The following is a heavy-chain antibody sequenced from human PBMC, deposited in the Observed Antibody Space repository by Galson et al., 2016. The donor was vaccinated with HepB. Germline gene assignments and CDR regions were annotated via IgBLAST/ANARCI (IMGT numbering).Heavy chain of an antibody. J-gene: IGHJ3*01. D-gene: IGHD2-21*02. CDR2: ISSSSSYT. V-gene: IGHV3-11*03. CDR1: GFTFSDYY. Sequence: SLRLSCAVSGFTFSDYYMSWIRQAPGKGLEWVSYISSSSSYTYYADSVKGRFTISRDNSKNSLYLQMNSLRVEDTAVYYCAKMSSSRGYCSDAFDLWGQGTMVTVSS. CDR3: AKMSSSRGYCSDAFDL.